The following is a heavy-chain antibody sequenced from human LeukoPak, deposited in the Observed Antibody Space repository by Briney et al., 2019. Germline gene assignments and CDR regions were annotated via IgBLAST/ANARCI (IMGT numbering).Heavy chain of an antibody. CDR3: ARGDCTGGTCYSGYYYYIDV. V-gene: IGHV4-59*01. CDR1: GGSISTYY. D-gene: IGHD2-15*01. CDR2: VYYTGST. Sequence: SETLSLTCSVSGGSISTYYWSWIRQPPGRGLGWVGYVYYTGSTNYNPSLKSRVTMSVDTSKNQFSLKLSPVTAADTAVYFCARGDCTGGTCYSGYYYYIDVWGKGTTGIVSS. J-gene: IGHJ6*03.